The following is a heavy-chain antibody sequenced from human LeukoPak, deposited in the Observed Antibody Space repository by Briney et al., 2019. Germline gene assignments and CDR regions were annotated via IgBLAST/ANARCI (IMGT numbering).Heavy chain of an antibody. CDR2: IHSRGTVK. V-gene: IGHV3-48*03. CDR1: RFPFSIYE. Sequence: GGSLRLSCVVSRFPFSIYEMNWVRQAPGKGQEWVSNIHSRGTVKYYSDSVKGRFSISRDNAKSSLYLQMNSLRVEDTAVYYCALLTVASDFDYWGQGALVTVSS. CDR3: ALLTVASDFDY. D-gene: IGHD5-12*01. J-gene: IGHJ4*02.